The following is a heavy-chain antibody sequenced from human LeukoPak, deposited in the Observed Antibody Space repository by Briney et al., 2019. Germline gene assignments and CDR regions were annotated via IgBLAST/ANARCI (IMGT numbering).Heavy chain of an antibody. CDR2: INHSGST. Sequence: SETLSLTCAVYGGSFSGYYWSWIRQPPGKGLEWIGEINHSGSTNYNPSLKSRVTISVDTSKNQFSLKLSSVTAADTAVYYCARGHIAAAGTSYYYFDYWGQGTLVTVPS. CDR3: ARGHIAAAGTSYYYFDY. D-gene: IGHD6-13*01. J-gene: IGHJ4*02. CDR1: GGSFSGYY. V-gene: IGHV4-34*01.